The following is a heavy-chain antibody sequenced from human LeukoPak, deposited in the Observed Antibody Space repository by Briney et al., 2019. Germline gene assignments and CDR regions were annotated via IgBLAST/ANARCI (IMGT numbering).Heavy chain of an antibody. Sequence: GGSLRLSCAASGFTFSSYSMNWVRQAPGKGLEWVSSIGYSSSYIYYADSVKGRFTISRDNAKNSLYQQMNSLRAEDTAVYYCAKDHYGYRGYSSSPWDYWGQGTLVTVSS. CDR1: GFTFSSYS. J-gene: IGHJ4*02. CDR2: IGYSSSYI. CDR3: AKDHYGYRGYSSSPWDY. D-gene: IGHD6-13*01. V-gene: IGHV3-21*01.